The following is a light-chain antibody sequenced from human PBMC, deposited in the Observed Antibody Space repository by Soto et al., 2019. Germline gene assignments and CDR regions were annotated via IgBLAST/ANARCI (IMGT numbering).Light chain of an antibody. CDR1: QGSSSA. V-gene: IGKV1-13*02. Sequence: AIQLKQSLCSLSASVGDRVTITCRASQGSSSALAWYQQKPGKAPKLLIYDASSLESGVPSRFSGSGSGTDFTLTISSLQPEDFATYYCQQFNSYPLTFGGGTKVEIK. CDR3: QQFNSYPLT. CDR2: DAS. J-gene: IGKJ4*01.